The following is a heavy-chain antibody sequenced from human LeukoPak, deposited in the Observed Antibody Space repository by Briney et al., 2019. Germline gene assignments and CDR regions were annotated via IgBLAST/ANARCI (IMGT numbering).Heavy chain of an antibody. Sequence: SVRVSCKASGGTFSTYAISWMRQAPGQGLEWMGGIIPISGTANYAQKFQGRVTITADESTSTAYMELSSLRSEDTAVYYCATYCSNTNCYIWGYYFDYWGQGTLVTVSS. CDR3: ATYCSNTNCYIWGYYFDY. CDR1: GGTFSTYA. V-gene: IGHV1-69*01. D-gene: IGHD2-2*02. CDR2: IIPISGTA. J-gene: IGHJ4*02.